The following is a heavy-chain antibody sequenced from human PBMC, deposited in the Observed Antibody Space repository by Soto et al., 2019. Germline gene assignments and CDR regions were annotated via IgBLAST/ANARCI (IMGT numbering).Heavy chain of an antibody. CDR3: ARGRGQWPLRGHYFYGIDV. D-gene: IGHD6-19*01. Sequence: PSGTLSLISAVYGGSFSGYYWSWIRQPPGKGLEWIGEINHSGSTNYNPSLKSRVTISVDTSKNQFSLKLSSVTAADTAVYYCARGRGQWPLRGHYFYGIDVRGHVTTFPI. J-gene: IGHJ6*02. CDR2: INHSGST. CDR1: GGSFSGYY. V-gene: IGHV4-34*01.